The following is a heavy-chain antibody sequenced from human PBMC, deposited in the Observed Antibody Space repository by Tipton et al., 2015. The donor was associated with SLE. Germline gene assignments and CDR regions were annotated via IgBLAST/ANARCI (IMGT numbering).Heavy chain of an antibody. CDR1: GFSVSNGDYY. J-gene: IGHJ5*02. V-gene: IGHV4-30-4*08. CDR3: TRQPRGINWFDP. Sequence: TLSLTCTVSGFSVSNGDYYWTWIRQLPGKGLEWIGYISKSGRTHYNPSLKSRVTISLDTSKNQFSLKLSSVTAADTAVYYCTRQPRGINWFDPWGQGTLVTVSS. CDR2: ISKSGRT.